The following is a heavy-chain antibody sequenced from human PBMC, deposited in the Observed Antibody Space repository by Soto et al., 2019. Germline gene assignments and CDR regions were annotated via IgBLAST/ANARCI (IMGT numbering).Heavy chain of an antibody. V-gene: IGHV1-3*01. D-gene: IGHD2-21*01. Sequence: QVQLVQSGAEVKKPGASVKVSCKASGYTFTSYAMRWVRQAPGQRLEWMGWINAGNGNTKYSQNFQGRVTITRDTSASTAYMELSSLRSEDTAVYYCARDLAYGIPDYWGQGTLVTVSS. J-gene: IGHJ4*02. CDR2: INAGNGNT. CDR3: ARDLAYGIPDY. CDR1: GYTFTSYA.